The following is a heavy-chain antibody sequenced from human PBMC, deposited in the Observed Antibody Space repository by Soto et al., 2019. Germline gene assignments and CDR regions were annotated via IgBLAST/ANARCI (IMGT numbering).Heavy chain of an antibody. CDR1: GSSVSSCSYY. V-gene: IGHV4-61*01. CDR3: AREPRRGYNYGYPLYLFDY. CDR2: IYYSGTT. J-gene: IGHJ4*02. Sequence: PSETLSLTCSVSGSSVSSCSYYWSWIRQPPGKGLDWIGYIYYSGTTNYNPSLESRLTISVDMSKNQFSLKLRSVTAADTAVYYCAREPRRGYNYGYPLYLFDYWGQGTPVTVS. D-gene: IGHD5-18*01.